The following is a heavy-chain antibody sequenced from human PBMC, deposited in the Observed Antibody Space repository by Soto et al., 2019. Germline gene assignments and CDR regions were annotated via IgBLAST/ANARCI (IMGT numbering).Heavy chain of an antibody. V-gene: IGHV3-30*18. J-gene: IGHJ6*02. CDR3: AKDVVVGATTGLGDYYYYYGMDV. CDR2: ISYDGSNK. Sequence: PWGSLRLSCAASGFTFSSYGMHWVIQAPGKGLEWVAVISYDGSNKYYADSVKGRFTISRDNSKNTLYLQMNSLRAEDTAVYYCAKDVVVGATTGLGDYYYYYGMDVWGQGTTVTVSS. D-gene: IGHD1-26*01. CDR1: GFTFSSYG.